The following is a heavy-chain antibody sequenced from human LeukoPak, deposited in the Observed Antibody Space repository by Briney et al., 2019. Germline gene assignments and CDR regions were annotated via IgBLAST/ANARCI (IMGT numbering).Heavy chain of an antibody. D-gene: IGHD6-13*01. V-gene: IGHV4-34*01. J-gene: IGHJ4*02. CDR2: INHSGST. CDR1: GGSFSGYY. Sequence: NPSETLSLTCAVYGGSFSGYYWSWIRQPPGKGLEWIGEINHSGSTNYNPFLKSRVTISVDTSKNQFSLKLSSVTAADTAVYYCARGRHSSSWYGGSYFGYWGQGTLVTVSS. CDR3: ARGRHSSSWYGGSYFGY.